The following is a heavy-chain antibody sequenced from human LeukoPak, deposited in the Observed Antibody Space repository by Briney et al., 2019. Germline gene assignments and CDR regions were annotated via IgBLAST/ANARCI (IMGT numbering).Heavy chain of an antibody. D-gene: IGHD1-1*01. CDR1: GLTFSNAW. Sequence: PGGSLRLSCAASGLTFSNAWMSWVRQAPGKGLQWVGRIKSKTDGGTADYATPVRGRFIISRDDSKNIMYLQMDSLETDDTAVYYCNVQLTRFTGYFDYWGQGSLVTVSS. CDR2: IKSKTDGGTA. J-gene: IGHJ4*02. V-gene: IGHV3-15*01. CDR3: NVQLTRFTGYFDY.